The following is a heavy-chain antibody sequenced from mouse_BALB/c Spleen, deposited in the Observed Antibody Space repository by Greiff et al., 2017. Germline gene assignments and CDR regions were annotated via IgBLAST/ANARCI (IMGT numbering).Heavy chain of an antibody. V-gene: IGHV2-9*02. J-gene: IGHJ3*01. CDR2: IWAGGST. CDR1: GFSLTSYG. Sequence: VHLVESGPGLVAPSQSLSITCTVSGFSLTSYGVHWVRQPPGKGLEWLGVIWAGGSTNYNSALMSRLSISKDNSKSQVFLKMNSLQTDDTAMYYCARDRYGFAYWGQGTLVTVSA. D-gene: IGHD2-14*01. CDR3: ARDRYGFAY.